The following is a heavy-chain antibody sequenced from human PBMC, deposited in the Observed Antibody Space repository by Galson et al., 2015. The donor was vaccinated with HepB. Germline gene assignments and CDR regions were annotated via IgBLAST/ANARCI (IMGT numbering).Heavy chain of an antibody. D-gene: IGHD2-15*01. CDR2: IKQDGSEK. V-gene: IGHV3-7*01. J-gene: IGHJ4*02. CDR3: ASRGISYNSWHYFDN. CDR1: GFTFSSYW. Sequence: SLRLSCAASGFTFSSYWMTWVRQAPGKGLEWVANIKQDGSEKYYVDSVKGRFTISRDNAKNSLDLQMNSLRAEDTAVYYCASRGISYNSWHYFDNWGQGTLVIVSS.